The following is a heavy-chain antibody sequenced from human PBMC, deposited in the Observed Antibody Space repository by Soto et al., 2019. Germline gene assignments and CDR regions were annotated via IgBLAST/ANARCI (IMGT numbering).Heavy chain of an antibody. CDR3: AKPLWGSYRPFDY. CDR2: ISGSGGST. J-gene: IGHJ4*02. CDR1: GFTFSSYA. V-gene: IGHV3-23*01. D-gene: IGHD3-16*02. Sequence: GGSLRLSCAASGFTFSSYAMSWVRQAPGKELEWVSAISGSGGSTYYADSVKGRFTISRDNSKNTLYLQMNSLRAEDTAVYYCAKPLWGSYRPFDYWGQGTLVTVSS.